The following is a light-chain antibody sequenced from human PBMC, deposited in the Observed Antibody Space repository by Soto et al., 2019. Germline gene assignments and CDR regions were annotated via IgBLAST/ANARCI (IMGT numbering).Light chain of an antibody. CDR1: SSNIGAGYD. CDR3: QSYDSSLSAYV. J-gene: IGLJ1*01. V-gene: IGLV1-40*01. CDR2: GNI. Sequence: QSVLTQPPSVSGAPGQRVTISCTGSSSNIGAGYDIHWYQQVPGTAPKLLIYGNINRPSGVPDRFSGSNSGTSASLAITGLQAEDEADYYCQSYDSSLSAYVFGTGTKLTVL.